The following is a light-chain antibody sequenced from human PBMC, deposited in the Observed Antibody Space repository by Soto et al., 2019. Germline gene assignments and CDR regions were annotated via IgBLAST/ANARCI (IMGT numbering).Light chain of an antibody. V-gene: IGLV2-14*01. CDR3: NSYTTSSTVT. Sequence: QSALTQSASVSGSPGHAITISCTGTSSGLGGYKYVSWYQQHPDNAPKVMVFEVSNRPSGVSNRYSRTKSGNPASLTISWLLPEDEAGYYFNSYTTSSTVTFGGGTKVTVL. CDR1: SSGLGGYKY. J-gene: IGLJ2*01. CDR2: EVS.